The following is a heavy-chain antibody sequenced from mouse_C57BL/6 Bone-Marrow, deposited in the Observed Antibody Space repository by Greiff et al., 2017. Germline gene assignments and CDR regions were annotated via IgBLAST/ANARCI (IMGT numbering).Heavy chain of an antibody. CDR3: ARRPNYYAMDY. V-gene: IGHV1-55*01. Sequence: VQLQQPGAELVKPGASVQMSCKASGYTFTSYWITWVKQRPGQGLEWIGDIYPGSGSTNYTEKFKSKATLTVDTSSSTAYMQLSSLTSEDSAVYYCARRPNYYAMDYWGQGTSVTVSS. CDR1: GYTFTSYW. J-gene: IGHJ4*01. CDR2: IYPGSGST.